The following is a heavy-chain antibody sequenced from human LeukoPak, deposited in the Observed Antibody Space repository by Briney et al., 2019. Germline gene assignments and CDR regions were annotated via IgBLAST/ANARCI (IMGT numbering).Heavy chain of an antibody. J-gene: IGHJ4*02. CDR3: AKADRSYYDFWSGYSFDY. CDR1: GFTFDDYA. Sequence: SLRLSCAASGFTFDDYAMHWVRQAPGKGLEWVSGISWNSGSIGYADSVKGRFTISRDNAKNSLYLQMNSLRAGDMALYYCAKADRSYYDFWSGYSFDYWGQGTLVTVSS. CDR2: ISWNSGSI. D-gene: IGHD3-3*01. V-gene: IGHV3-9*03.